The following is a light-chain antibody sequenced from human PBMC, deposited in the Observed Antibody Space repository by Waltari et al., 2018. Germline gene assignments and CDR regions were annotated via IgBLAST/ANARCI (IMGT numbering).Light chain of an antibody. CDR2: ANS. CDR1: SPNVGANSD. J-gene: IGLJ1*01. CDR3: QSHDHSLHAYV. Sequence: QSVLTQPPSVSGAPGPRVTISCTGISPNVGANSDVHWYQQVPPTAPKLLIYANSNRPSGVPDRFSGSKSGTSASLAITGLQAEDEADYYCQSHDHSLHAYVFGTGTKVTVL. V-gene: IGLV1-40*01.